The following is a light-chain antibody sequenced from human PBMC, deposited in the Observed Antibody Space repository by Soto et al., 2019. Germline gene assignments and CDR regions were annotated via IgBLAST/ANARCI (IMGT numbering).Light chain of an antibody. CDR1: QSISSY. CDR2: AAS. CDR3: QERYSTPLT. J-gene: IGKJ2*01. Sequence: DIQMTQSPSSLSASVGDRVTITCRASQSISSYLNWYQQKPGKAPKLLIYAASSLQSGVPSRFSGSGSGTDFTLTISSLQPEDFATYYCQERYSTPLTFDQGTKLEIK. V-gene: IGKV1-39*01.